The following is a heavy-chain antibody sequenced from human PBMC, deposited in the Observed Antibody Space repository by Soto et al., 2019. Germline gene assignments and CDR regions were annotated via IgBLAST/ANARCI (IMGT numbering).Heavy chain of an antibody. V-gene: IGHV3-15*07. D-gene: IGHD5-18*01. J-gene: IGHJ6*02. CDR3: TTRWRGDSYPFYYYGMDV. Sequence: GGSLRLSCAASGFTFSNAWMNWVRQAPGKGLEWVGRIKSKTDGGTTDYAAPVKGRFTISRDDSKNTLYLQMNSLKTEDTAVYYCTTRWRGDSYPFYYYGMDVWGQGTTVTVSS. CDR1: GFTFSNAW. CDR2: IKSKTDGGTT.